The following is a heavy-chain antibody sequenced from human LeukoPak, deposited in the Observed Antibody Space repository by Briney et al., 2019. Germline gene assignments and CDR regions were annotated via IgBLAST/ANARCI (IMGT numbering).Heavy chain of an antibody. CDR1: GNSITTYW. CDR2: IFPGDSDT. D-gene: IGHD3-16*01. Sequence: GESLKISCKASGNSITTYWIGWVRRKPGKGLEWMGLIFPGDSDTKYSPSFQGQVTISADKSISTAYLQWSSLKASDTAMYYCATYFAGAETFDIWGQGTMVTVSS. J-gene: IGHJ3*02. CDR3: ATYFAGAETFDI. V-gene: IGHV5-51*01.